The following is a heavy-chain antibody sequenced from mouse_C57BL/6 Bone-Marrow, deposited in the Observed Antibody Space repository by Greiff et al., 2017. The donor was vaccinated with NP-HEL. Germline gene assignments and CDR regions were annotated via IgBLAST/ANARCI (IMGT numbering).Heavy chain of an antibody. CDR2: ISSGGSYT. J-gene: IGHJ1*03. D-gene: IGHD1-1*01. V-gene: IGHV5-6*01. CDR3: ARQRPYYYGSSYVRWYFDV. CDR1: GFTFSSYG. Sequence: EVQRVESGGDLVKPGGSLKLSCAASGFTFSSYGMSWVRQTPDKRLEWVATISSGGSYTYYPDSVKGRFTISRDNAKNTLYLQMSSLKSEDTAMYYCARQRPYYYGSSYVRWYFDVWGTGTTVTVSS.